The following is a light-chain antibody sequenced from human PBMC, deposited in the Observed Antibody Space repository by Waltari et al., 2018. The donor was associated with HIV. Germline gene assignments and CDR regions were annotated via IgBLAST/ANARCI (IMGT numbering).Light chain of an antibody. CDR1: SSDVGPYDF. J-gene: IGLJ1*01. V-gene: IGLV2-8*01. Sequence: QSALTQPPSASGSPGQSVTISCTGTSSDVGPYDFVSWYQQHPGKVPKLIISEVTKRPSGVPDRFFGSKSDNTASLTISGLQAEDEADYYCTSYASNNNYVFGTGTKVTVL. CDR2: EVT. CDR3: TSYASNNNYV.